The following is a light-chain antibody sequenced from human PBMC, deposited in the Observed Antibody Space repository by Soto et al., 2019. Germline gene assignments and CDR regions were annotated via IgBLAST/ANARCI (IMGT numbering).Light chain of an antibody. Sequence: EIVMTQSPATLSVSPGERATLSCRASQSVGSDLAWYQQSPGQAPRLVIFGASTSATGIPARFSGSGSGTEFTLTISSLQSEDLAVYYCQQYNNWPPYTFGQGTKLEIK. CDR3: QQYNNWPPYT. J-gene: IGKJ2*01. V-gene: IGKV3-15*01. CDR1: QSVGSD. CDR2: GAS.